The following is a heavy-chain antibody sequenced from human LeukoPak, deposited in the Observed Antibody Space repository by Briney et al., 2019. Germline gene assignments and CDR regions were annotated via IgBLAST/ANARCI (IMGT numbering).Heavy chain of an antibody. CDR3: ASIVLRFLEWLSPHYYYGMDV. J-gene: IGHJ6*02. CDR2: IIPIFGTA. D-gene: IGHD3-3*01. CDR1: GGTFSSYA. Sequence: SVKVSCKASGGTFSSYAISWVRQAPGQGLEWMGGIIPIFGTANYAQKFQGRVTITADESTSTAYMELSSLRSEDTAVYYCASIVLRFLEWLSPHYYYGMDVWGQGTTVTVSS. V-gene: IGHV1-69*13.